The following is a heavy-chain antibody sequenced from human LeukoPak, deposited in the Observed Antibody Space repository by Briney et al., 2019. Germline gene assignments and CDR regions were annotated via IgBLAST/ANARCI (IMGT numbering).Heavy chain of an antibody. V-gene: IGHV3-23*01. Sequence: GGSLRLSCAASGFTFSSYAMSWVRQAPGKGLEWVSAINGSGGSTYYADSENGRFTISRDNSKKTLYLQMNRPEAEDTAVYYSAKTKTPARYGDYLFDYWGQGTLVTVSS. D-gene: IGHD4-17*01. CDR1: GFTFSSYA. CDR2: INGSGGST. CDR3: AKTKTPARYGDYLFDY. J-gene: IGHJ4*02.